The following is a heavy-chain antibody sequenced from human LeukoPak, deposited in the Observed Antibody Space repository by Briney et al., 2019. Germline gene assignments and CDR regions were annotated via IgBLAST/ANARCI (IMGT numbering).Heavy chain of an antibody. J-gene: IGHJ4*02. CDR1: GGSISPYY. Sequence: SETLSLTCTVSGGSISPYYWTWIRQPPGKGLEWIGYIYFSGNTNYNPSLKSRVTISLHTSKNQFSLNLSSVTAADTAVYYCARSPTYYSDSNGYPRGFDYSGQGTLVTVSS. CDR3: ARSPTYYSDSNGYPRGFDY. D-gene: IGHD3-22*01. V-gene: IGHV4-59*01. CDR2: IYFSGNT.